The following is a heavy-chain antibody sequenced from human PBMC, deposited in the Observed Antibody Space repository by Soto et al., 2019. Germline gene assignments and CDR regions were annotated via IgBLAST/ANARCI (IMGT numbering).Heavy chain of an antibody. CDR1: GFTIDNEY. CDR3: ARGAGYFDNSGYVPYYFDY. D-gene: IGHD3-22*01. V-gene: IGHV3-53*01. J-gene: IGHJ4*01. CDR2: IQSGDTT. Sequence: XGSLRLSCVASGFTIDNEYMSWVRQAPGKGLEWVSVIQSGDTTYYADSVKGRFTISRDNSKNTVFLQMNNLRVEDTAMYHCARGAGYFDNSGYVPYYFDYWGQGTLVTVSS.